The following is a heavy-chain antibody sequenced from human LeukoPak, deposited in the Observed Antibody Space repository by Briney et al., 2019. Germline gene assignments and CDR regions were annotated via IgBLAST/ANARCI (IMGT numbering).Heavy chain of an antibody. Sequence: SVKVSCKASGGTFSSYAISWVRQAPGQGLEWMGGIIPIFGTANYAQKFQGRVTITTDESTSTAYMELSSLRSEDTAVYYCARRRYYYGSGSYYNVDHDAFDIWGQGTMVTVSS. CDR3: ARRRYYYGSGSYYNVDHDAFDI. D-gene: IGHD3-10*01. CDR2: IIPIFGTA. CDR1: GGTFSSYA. V-gene: IGHV1-69*05. J-gene: IGHJ3*02.